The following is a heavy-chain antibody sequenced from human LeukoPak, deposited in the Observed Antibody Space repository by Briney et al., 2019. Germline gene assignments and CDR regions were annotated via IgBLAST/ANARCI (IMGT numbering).Heavy chain of an antibody. V-gene: IGHV4-30-2*01. CDR1: GGSISSGGYS. D-gene: IGHD3-10*01. J-gene: IGHJ4*02. CDR3: ARGSDEGFGELLYGFDY. Sequence: SQTLSLTCAVSGGSISSGGYSWSWIRQPPGEGLEWIGYIYHSGSTYYNPSLKSRVTISVDRSKNQFSLKLSSVTAADTAVYYCARGSDEGFGELLYGFDYWGQGTLVTVSS. CDR2: IYHSGST.